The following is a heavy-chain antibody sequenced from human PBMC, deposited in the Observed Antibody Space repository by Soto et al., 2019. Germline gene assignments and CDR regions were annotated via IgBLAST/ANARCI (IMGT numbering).Heavy chain of an antibody. D-gene: IGHD3-22*01. Sequence: GGSLRLSCAASGFTFSSYSMNWVRQAPGKGLEWVSYISSSSSTIYYADSVKGRFTISRDNAKNSLYLQMNSLRDEDTAVYYCARTEPYYDSSGYPNQPDYWGQGTLVTVSS. CDR2: ISSSSSTI. CDR1: GFTFSSYS. CDR3: ARTEPYYDSSGYPNQPDY. V-gene: IGHV3-48*02. J-gene: IGHJ4*02.